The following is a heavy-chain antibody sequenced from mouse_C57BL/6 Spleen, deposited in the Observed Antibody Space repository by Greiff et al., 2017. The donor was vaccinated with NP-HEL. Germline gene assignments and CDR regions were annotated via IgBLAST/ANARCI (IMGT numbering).Heavy chain of an antibody. CDR2: IDPENGDT. Sequence: EVQLQQSGAELVRPGASVKLSCTASGFNIKDDYMHWVKQRPEQGLEWIGWIDPENGDTEYASNFQGKATITADTSSNTAFLQLSSLTSEDAAVYYCTTLYRRAYWGQGTLVTVSA. D-gene: IGHD2-1*01. V-gene: IGHV14-4*01. CDR3: TTLYRRAY. CDR1: GFNIKDDY. J-gene: IGHJ3*01.